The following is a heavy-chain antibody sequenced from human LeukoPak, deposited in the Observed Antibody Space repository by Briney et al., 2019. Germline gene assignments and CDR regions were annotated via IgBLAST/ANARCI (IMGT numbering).Heavy chain of an antibody. CDR2: ISGSGGST. J-gene: IGHJ4*02. D-gene: IGHD5-12*01. CDR3: GNSNERGYSGYPDY. V-gene: IGHV3-23*01. CDR1: GFTFSSYA. Sequence: GGSLRLSCAASGFTFSSYAMSWVRQAPGKGLEWVSAISGSGGSTYYADSVKGRFTISRDNSKNTLYLQMNSLRAEDTAVYYCGNSNERGYSGYPDYWGQGTLVTVSS.